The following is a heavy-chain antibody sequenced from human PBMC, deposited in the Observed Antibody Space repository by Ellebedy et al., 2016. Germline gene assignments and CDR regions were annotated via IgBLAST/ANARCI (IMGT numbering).Heavy chain of an antibody. D-gene: IGHD3-22*01. V-gene: IGHV3-15*01. J-gene: IGHJ4*02. Sequence: GESLKISCAASGFSLRIYDMNWVRQVPGKGLEWVGRIKSNPTGGIADYATFVKGRFTISRDDSKTMLYLQMDSLQTEDTAIYYCVKTFHADSSFDFWGQGTLVTVSS. CDR1: GFSLRIYD. CDR2: IKSNPTGGIA. CDR3: VKTFHADSSFDF.